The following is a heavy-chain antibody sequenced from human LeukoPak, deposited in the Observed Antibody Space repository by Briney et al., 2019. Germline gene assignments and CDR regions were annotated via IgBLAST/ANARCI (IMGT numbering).Heavy chain of an antibody. Sequence: PGESLKISCKASGYSFAGYWLGWVRQMPGAGLEWMGVIFPGDSDTSYNPSFEGQVTISADRSISTAYLQWSSLKASDTAMYYCARGGIPVVLSWFDPWGQGTLVTVSS. V-gene: IGHV5-51*01. CDR1: GYSFAGYW. CDR2: IFPGDSDT. J-gene: IGHJ5*02. D-gene: IGHD6-19*01. CDR3: ARGGIPVVLSWFDP.